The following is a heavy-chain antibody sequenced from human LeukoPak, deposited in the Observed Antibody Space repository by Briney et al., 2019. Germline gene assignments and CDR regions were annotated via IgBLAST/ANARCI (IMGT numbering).Heavy chain of an antibody. D-gene: IGHD2-2*01. CDR1: GGSFSGYY. CDR2: INHSGST. V-gene: IGHV4-34*01. Sequence: SETLSLTCAVYGGSFSGYYWSWIRQPPGKGLEWIGEINHSGSTNYNPSLKSRVTISVDTSKNQFSLKLSSVTAADTAVYYCARGVRYQLLSSLYTWFDPWGQGTRVTVSS. J-gene: IGHJ5*02. CDR3: ARGVRYQLLSSLYTWFDP.